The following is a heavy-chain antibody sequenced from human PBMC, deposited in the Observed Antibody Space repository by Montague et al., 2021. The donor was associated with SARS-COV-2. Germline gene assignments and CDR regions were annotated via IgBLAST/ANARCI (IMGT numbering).Heavy chain of an antibody. Sequence: SLRLSCAASGFTVSDNFMTWVRQAPGRGLEWVSFIYSDGNTYYTDSVRGRFTISSDYSKNTLFLQMNSLRLEDTAVYYCARGESTGWYNYFDYWGQGTLVTVSS. CDR3: ARGESTGWYNYFDY. CDR2: IYSDGNT. D-gene: IGHD6-19*01. V-gene: IGHV3-66*02. CDR1: GFTVSDNF. J-gene: IGHJ4*02.